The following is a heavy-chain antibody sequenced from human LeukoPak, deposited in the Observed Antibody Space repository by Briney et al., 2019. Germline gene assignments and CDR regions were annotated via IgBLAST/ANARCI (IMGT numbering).Heavy chain of an antibody. CDR3: ASRAIVVITYPAGPFDY. CDR1: GGSISSSNW. CDR2: IYHSGST. J-gene: IGHJ4*02. Sequence: SETLSLTCAVSGGSISSSNWWSWVRQPPGKGLEWIGEIYHSGSTNYNPSLKSRVTISVDKSKNQFSLKLSSVTAADTAVYYCASRAIVVITYPAGPFDYWGQGTLVPSPQ. V-gene: IGHV4-4*02. D-gene: IGHD3-22*01.